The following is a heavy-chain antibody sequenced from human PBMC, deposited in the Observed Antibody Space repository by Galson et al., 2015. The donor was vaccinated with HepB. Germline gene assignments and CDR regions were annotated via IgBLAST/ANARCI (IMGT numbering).Heavy chain of an antibody. CDR3: VREGYGGNAPFDF. J-gene: IGHJ4*02. D-gene: IGHD4-23*01. CDR2: IWYDGSNK. Sequence: SLRLSCAASGFTFSSHGMHWVRQAPGKRLEWVAVIWYDGSNKYYADSVKGRFTISRDNSKNTLNVQMNSLRVEDTAVYYCVREGYGGNAPFDFWGQGTLVTVSS. V-gene: IGHV3-33*01. CDR1: GFTFSSHG.